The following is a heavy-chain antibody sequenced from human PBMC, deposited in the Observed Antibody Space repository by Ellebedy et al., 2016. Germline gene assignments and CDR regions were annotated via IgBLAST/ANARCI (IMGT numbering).Heavy chain of an antibody. CDR2: ITDGEGET. Sequence: GESLKISCAASGFTVSTNYMNWVRQAPGKGLEWVSGITDGEGETHYADSVKGRFTISRDNSKSILYIQMSSLRVDDTAVYYCAKVGGSGSADYWGQGTPVTVSS. CDR3: AKVGGSGSADY. CDR1: GFTVSTNY. J-gene: IGHJ4*02. V-gene: IGHV3-53*01. D-gene: IGHD3-10*01.